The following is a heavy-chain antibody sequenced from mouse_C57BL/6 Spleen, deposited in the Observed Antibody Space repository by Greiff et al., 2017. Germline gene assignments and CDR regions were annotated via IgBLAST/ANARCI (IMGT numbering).Heavy chain of an antibody. CDR3: ATFYDGYYYAMDD. Sequence: QVQLQQPGAELVKPGASVKMSCKASGYTFTSYWITWVKQRPGQGLEWIGDIYPGSGSTNYNEKFKSKATLTVDTSSSTAYMQLSSLTSEDSAVYYCATFYDGYYYAMDDWGQGTSVTVSA. CDR1: GYTFTSYW. J-gene: IGHJ4*01. CDR2: IYPGSGST. V-gene: IGHV1-55*01. D-gene: IGHD2-3*01.